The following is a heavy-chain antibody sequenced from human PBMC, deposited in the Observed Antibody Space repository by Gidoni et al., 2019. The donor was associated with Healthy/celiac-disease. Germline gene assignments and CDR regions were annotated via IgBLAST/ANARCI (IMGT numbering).Heavy chain of an antibody. CDR3: TTDLIVGATSL. V-gene: IGHV3-15*01. Sequence: EVQLVESGGGLVKPGGSLRLSCAPPGFTSSNAWMSWVRQAPGKGLEWVGRIKSKTDGGTTDYAAPVKGRFTISRDDSKNTLYLQMNSLKTEDTAVYYCTTDLIVGATSLWGQGTLVTVSS. J-gene: IGHJ4*02. CDR2: IKSKTDGGTT. D-gene: IGHD1-26*01. CDR1: GFTSSNAW.